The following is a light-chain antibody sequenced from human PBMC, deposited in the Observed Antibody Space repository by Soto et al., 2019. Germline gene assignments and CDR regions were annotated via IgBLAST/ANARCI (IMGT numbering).Light chain of an antibody. Sequence: EIVLTQSPGTLSLSPGERATLSCRASQSVSSSYLAWYQQKSGQAPRLLIYGASSRATGIPDRFSGSGSGTDFTLTISRLEPEDFAVYYCQQGTFGPGTKVDIK. V-gene: IGKV3-20*01. J-gene: IGKJ3*01. CDR2: GAS. CDR3: QQGT. CDR1: QSVSSSY.